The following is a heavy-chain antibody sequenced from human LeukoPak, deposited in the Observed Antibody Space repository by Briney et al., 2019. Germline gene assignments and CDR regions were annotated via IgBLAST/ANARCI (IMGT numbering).Heavy chain of an antibody. D-gene: IGHD3-3*01. J-gene: IGHJ4*02. CDR1: GFTFSSYS. Sequence: GGSLRLSCAASGFTFSSYSMNWVRQAPGKGLEWVAVISYDGSNKYYADSVKGRFTISRDNSKNTLYLQMNSLRAEDTAVYYCAREGYDFWSGYSNWGQGTLVTVSS. CDR2: ISYDGSNK. CDR3: AREGYDFWSGYSN. V-gene: IGHV3-30*03.